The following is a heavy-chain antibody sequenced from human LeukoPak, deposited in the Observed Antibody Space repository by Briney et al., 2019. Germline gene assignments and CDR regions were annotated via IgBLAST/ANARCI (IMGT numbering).Heavy chain of an antibody. CDR1: GFTFSNYY. D-gene: IGHD3-9*01. J-gene: IGHJ3*02. CDR2: ISSSGTYV. V-gene: IGHV3-21*01. CDR3: ARASSKQLAGYLPDGFDI. Sequence: GGSLRLSCAASGFTFSNYYMSWIRQAPGKGLEWVSSISSSGTYVYYADSVKGRFTISRDNAKNSLSLQMNSLRADDAAVYYCARASSKQLAGYLPDGFDIWGQGTMVTVSS.